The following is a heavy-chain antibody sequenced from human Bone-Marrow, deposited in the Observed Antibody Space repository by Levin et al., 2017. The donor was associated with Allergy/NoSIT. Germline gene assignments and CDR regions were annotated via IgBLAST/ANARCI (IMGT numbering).Heavy chain of an antibody. CDR3: ARARGEENDNEEYGTPPIKYSFDY. CDR2: INYIGGT. V-gene: IGHV4-31*03. Sequence: SETLSLTCTVSGDAVNDGGHYWSWIRQHPGKGLEWIGSINYIGGTSNNPSLRSRLTISLDTAKNQVSLKLGSVTAAASAVYYCARARGEENDNEEYGTPPIKYSFDYWGQG. D-gene: IGHD1-14*01. CDR1: GDAVNDGGHY. J-gene: IGHJ4*02.